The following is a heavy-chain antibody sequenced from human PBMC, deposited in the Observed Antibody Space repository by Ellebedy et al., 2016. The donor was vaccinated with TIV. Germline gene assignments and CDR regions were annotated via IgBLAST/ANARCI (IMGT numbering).Heavy chain of an antibody. CDR1: GGSISSYY. D-gene: IGHD2-2*01. CDR2: IYYSGST. Sequence: GSLRLSCTVSGGSISSYYWSWIRQLPGKGLEWIGYIYYSGSTNYNPSLKSRVTISVDTSKNQFSLKLSSVTAADTAVYYCARASSTSYYFDYWGQGTLVTVSS. CDR3: ARASSTSYYFDY. J-gene: IGHJ4*02. V-gene: IGHV4-59*01.